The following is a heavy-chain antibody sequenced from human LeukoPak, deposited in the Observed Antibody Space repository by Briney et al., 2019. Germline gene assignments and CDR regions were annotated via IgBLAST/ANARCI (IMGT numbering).Heavy chain of an antibody. CDR1: GFTFGSYA. V-gene: IGHV3-23*01. CDR3: ANCNGWLPHNY. D-gene: IGHD6-19*01. Sequence: PGGSQRLYCVASGFTFGSYALSWVRQAPGKGLEWVSGISGSSGSTLYADSVKGRFPISRDNSKNTLYLQMNSLRAEDTAVYYCANCNGWLPHNYWGQGTLVTFSS. J-gene: IGHJ4*02. CDR2: ISGSSGST.